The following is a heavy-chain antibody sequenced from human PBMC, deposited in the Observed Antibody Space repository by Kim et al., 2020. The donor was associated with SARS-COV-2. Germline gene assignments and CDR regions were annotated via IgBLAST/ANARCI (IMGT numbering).Heavy chain of an antibody. V-gene: IGHV4-31*02. CDR3: ARVGYYESSGYTDC. Sequence: PSLYRRVTVSVDTSKNQFSLKLSSVTAADTAVYYCARVGYYESSGYTDCWGQGTLVTVSS. J-gene: IGHJ4*02. D-gene: IGHD3-22*01.